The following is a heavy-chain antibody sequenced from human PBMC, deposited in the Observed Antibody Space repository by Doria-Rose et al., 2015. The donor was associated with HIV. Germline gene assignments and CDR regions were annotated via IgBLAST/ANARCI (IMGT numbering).Heavy chain of an antibody. CDR2: IFSDDER. V-gene: IGHV2-26*01. Sequence: QVTLKESGPVLVKPTETLTLTCTVSGVSLSSPGMGVSWIRQPPGKALKWLANIFSDDERSYKTSLKSRLTISRRTSKRQVVLTMTDMDPVDTATYYCARIKSSRWYHKYYFDFWGQGTLVIVSA. D-gene: IGHD6-13*01. CDR3: ARIKSSRWYHKYYFDF. CDR1: GVSLSSPGMG. J-gene: IGHJ4*02.